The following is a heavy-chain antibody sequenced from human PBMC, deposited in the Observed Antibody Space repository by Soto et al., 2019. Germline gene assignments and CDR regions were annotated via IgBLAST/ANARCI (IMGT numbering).Heavy chain of an antibody. D-gene: IGHD2-2*01. CDR3: ARGRLLPAVNFDY. CDR2: IYQSGGA. Sequence: PSETLSLTCAVSGDSISSGCYSWNWIRQPPGKGLEWIGYIYQSGGASYNPSLKSRVTMSVDGSKNHFSLQLNSVTAADTAVYYCARGRLLPAVNFDYWGQGTLVTVSS. V-gene: IGHV4-30-2*01. CDR1: GDSISSGCYS. J-gene: IGHJ4*02.